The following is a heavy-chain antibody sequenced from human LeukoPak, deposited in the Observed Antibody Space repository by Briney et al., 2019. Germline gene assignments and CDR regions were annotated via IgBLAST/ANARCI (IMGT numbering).Heavy chain of an antibody. Sequence: GGSLRLSCVGSGFRFSSYDMNRVRQAPGRGLEWLSYLTRTSSATWYADSVKGRFTIFRDNAKSSLYLQMNSLRVEDTAVYYCATGGSEYRSDWFDSWGQGTLVNVAS. CDR2: LTRTSSAT. V-gene: IGHV3-48*01. CDR1: GFRFSSYD. CDR3: ATGGSEYRSDWFDS. J-gene: IGHJ5*01. D-gene: IGHD5-18*01.